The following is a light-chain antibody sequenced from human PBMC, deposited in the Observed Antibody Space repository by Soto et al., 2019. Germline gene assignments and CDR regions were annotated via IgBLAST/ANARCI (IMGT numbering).Light chain of an antibody. Sequence: DIQMTQSPSTLSASVGDRVTITCRASQSISSWLAWYQQKPGKAPKFLIYDASTLASGVPSRFSGSGSGTEFTLTISSLQPDDFATYYCQQYSTYGTFGQGTKVDI. CDR3: QQYSTYGT. CDR1: QSISSW. CDR2: DAS. V-gene: IGKV1-5*01. J-gene: IGKJ1*01.